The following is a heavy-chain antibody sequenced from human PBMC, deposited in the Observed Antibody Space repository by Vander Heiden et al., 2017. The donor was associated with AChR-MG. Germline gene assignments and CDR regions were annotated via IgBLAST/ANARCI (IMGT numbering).Heavy chain of an antibody. J-gene: IGHJ4*02. V-gene: IGHV3-23*01. CDR2: ISGSGGST. D-gene: IGHD6-19*01. Sequence: EVQVLESGGGLVQPGGSLRLSCAASGFPFSPYAMSWVRQAPGKGLEWVSIISGSGGSTYYADSVKGRFTISRDNSKNTLYLQMNSPRAEDTAVYYCAKDTDSSGRYYFDHWGQGTLVTVSS. CDR1: GFPFSPYA. CDR3: AKDTDSSGRYYFDH.